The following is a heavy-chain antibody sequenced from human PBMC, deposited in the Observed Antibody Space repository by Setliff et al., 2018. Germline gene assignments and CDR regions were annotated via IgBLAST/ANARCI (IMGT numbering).Heavy chain of an antibody. CDR3: ARDRTYYGSGTYTRWFDY. D-gene: IGHD3-10*01. CDR2: IFYSGDT. Sequence: SETLSLTCIVSGESIDSVATGNHYWNWIRQPVGKGLEWIGFIFYSGDTKSNPSLKSRVTMSVDTSKNQFSLKLSSVTAADTAVYYCARDRTYYGSGTYTRWFDYWGQGALVTVSS. J-gene: IGHJ4*02. CDR1: GESIDSVATGNHY. V-gene: IGHV4-61*10.